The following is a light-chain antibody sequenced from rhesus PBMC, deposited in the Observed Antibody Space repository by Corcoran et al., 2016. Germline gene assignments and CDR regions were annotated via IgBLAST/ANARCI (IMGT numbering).Light chain of an antibody. CDR3: QQGYSTPYS. V-gene: IGKV1-32*03. CDR1: QGISSY. CDR2: YAN. Sequence: DIQMSQSPSSLSASVGDRVTITCRASQGISSYLNWYQQKTGKAPKLLINYANSLADGVPSMFSGSGSGTDYTLTISSLQPGDFATYYCQQGYSTPYSFGQGTKVEIK. J-gene: IGKJ2*01.